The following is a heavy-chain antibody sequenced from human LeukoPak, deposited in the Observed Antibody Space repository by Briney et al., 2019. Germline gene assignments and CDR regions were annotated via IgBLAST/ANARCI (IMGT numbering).Heavy chain of an antibody. CDR3: ARYADILTGPVSYYYYGMDV. Sequence: GGSLRLSCAASGFTFSSYEMNWVRQAPGKGLEWVSYISSSGSTIYYADSVKGRFTMSRDNAKNSLYLQMNSLRAEDTAVYYCARYADILTGPVSYYYYGMDVWGQGTTVTVSS. CDR2: ISSSGSTI. D-gene: IGHD3-9*01. V-gene: IGHV3-48*03. CDR1: GFTFSSYE. J-gene: IGHJ6*02.